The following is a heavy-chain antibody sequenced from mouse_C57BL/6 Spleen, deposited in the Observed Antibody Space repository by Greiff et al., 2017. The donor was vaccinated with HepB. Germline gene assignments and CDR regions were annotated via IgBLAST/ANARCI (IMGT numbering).Heavy chain of an antibody. Sequence: EVKLVESGGGLVKPGGSLKLSCAASGFTFSSYAMSWVRQTPEKRLEWVATISDGGSYTYYPDNVKGRFTISRDNAKNNLYLQMSHLKSEDTAMYYCTAGYFDYWGQGTTLTVSS. CDR1: GFTFSSYA. CDR2: ISDGGSYT. J-gene: IGHJ2*01. D-gene: IGHD1-2*01. V-gene: IGHV5-4*03. CDR3: TAGYFDY.